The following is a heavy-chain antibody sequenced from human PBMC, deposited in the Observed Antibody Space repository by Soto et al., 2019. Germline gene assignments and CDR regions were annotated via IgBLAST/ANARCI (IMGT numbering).Heavy chain of an antibody. Sequence: ASVKVSCKASGYTFTSYDINWVRQATGQGLEWMGWMNPNSGNTGYAQKFQGRVTMTRNTSISTAYMELSSLRSEDTAVYYCARAYGSGSYSRYYYYGMDVWGQGTTVTVSS. J-gene: IGHJ6*02. CDR3: ARAYGSGSYSRYYYYGMDV. V-gene: IGHV1-8*01. CDR1: GYTFTSYD. D-gene: IGHD3-10*01. CDR2: MNPNSGNT.